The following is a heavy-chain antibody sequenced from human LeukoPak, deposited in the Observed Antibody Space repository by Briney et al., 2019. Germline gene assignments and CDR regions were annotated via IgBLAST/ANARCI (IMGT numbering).Heavy chain of an antibody. Sequence: ASVKVSCKASGYTFTSYDINWVRQATGRGLEWMGWMNPNSGNTGYAQKFQGRVTMTRNTSISTAYMELSSLRSEDTAVYYCARVREEQLVLGDYWGQGTLVTVSS. V-gene: IGHV1-8*01. CDR2: MNPNSGNT. J-gene: IGHJ4*02. D-gene: IGHD6-6*01. CDR3: ARVREEQLVLGDY. CDR1: GYTFTSYD.